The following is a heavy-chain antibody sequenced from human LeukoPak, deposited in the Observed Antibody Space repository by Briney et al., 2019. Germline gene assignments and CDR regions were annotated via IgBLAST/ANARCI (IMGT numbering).Heavy chain of an antibody. Sequence: ASVKVSCKASGYTFTGNYIHWVRQAPGQRLEWMGWINPNGGGTNYAQKFQGRVTMTRDTSITTSYMELSRLRSDDTAVYYCARAGLGYYYYYMEVWGNGTAVTVSS. CDR1: GYTFTGNY. V-gene: IGHV1-2*02. J-gene: IGHJ6*03. D-gene: IGHD3-10*01. CDR3: ARAGLGYYYYYMEV. CDR2: INPNGGGT.